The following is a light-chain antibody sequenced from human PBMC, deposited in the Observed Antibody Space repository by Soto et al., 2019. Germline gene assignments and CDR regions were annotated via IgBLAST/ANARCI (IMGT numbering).Light chain of an antibody. Sequence: IQMTQCPSTLSASVGDRVTITCRASQSLXMFLAWYKQKPGKAPKLLISDDSNSESGVPSRFIGSGSGREFSLTLSNLQPDDFATYYCQHYNNWPASTFGQGTRLEIK. CDR3: QHYNNWPAST. CDR2: DDS. CDR1: QSLXMF. V-gene: IGKV1-5*01. J-gene: IGKJ5*01.